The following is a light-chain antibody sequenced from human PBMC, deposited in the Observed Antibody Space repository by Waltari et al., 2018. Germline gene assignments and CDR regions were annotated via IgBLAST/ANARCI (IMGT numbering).Light chain of an antibody. CDR3: QHYVRLPVS. J-gene: IGKJ1*01. CDR2: GAS. CDR1: QSVSRS. Sequence: EIVLTQSPGTLSLSPGERATLSCRASQSVSRSLAWYQQKPGQAPRLLIYGASSRATGVPDRFSGSWSGTDFSLTISRLEPEDFAVYYCQHYVRLPVSFGQGTKVEIK. V-gene: IGKV3-20*01.